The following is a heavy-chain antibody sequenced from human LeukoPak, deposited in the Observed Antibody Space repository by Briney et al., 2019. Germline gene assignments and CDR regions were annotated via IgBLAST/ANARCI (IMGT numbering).Heavy chain of an antibody. CDR1: GFTFSDYA. V-gene: IGHV3-23*01. D-gene: IGHD2-2*02. CDR3: AKKACTSTSCYNNF. J-gene: IGHJ4*02. CDR2: ISGNNGDNT. Sequence: PGGSLRLSCAASGFTFSDYAMSWVRQAPGKGLKWVSSISGNNGDNTFYEDSVKGRFTISRDNSKNTLFLQINSLRAEDTAVYYCAKKACTSTSCYNNFWGQGTLVTVSS.